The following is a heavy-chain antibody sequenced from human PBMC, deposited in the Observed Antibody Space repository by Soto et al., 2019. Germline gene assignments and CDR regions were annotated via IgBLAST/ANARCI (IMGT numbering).Heavy chain of an antibody. V-gene: IGHV5-10-1*01. CDR3: GRCPRGESSDYFAHIDY. Sequence: GESLKISCKGSGYSFTSYWISWVRQMPGKGLEWMGRIDPSDSYTNYSPSFQGHVTISADKSISTAYLQWSSLKASDTAVYYCGRCPRGESSDYFAHIDYSGQGTLVTVSS. D-gene: IGHD3-22*01. CDR2: IDPSDSYT. CDR1: GYSFTSYW. J-gene: IGHJ4*02.